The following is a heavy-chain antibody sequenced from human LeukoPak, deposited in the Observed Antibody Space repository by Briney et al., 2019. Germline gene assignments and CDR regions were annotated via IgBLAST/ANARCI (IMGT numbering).Heavy chain of an antibody. Sequence: PSETLSLTCTVSGYSISSGYYWGWIRPPPGKGLEWIGSKYHSGSTNYNPSLKSRVTISLDTSKNQFSLKLSSVTAADTGVYYCAREGSVYQPGDYWGQGTLVTVSS. D-gene: IGHD3-22*01. J-gene: IGHJ4*02. CDR2: KYHSGST. CDR1: GYSISSGYY. CDR3: AREGSVYQPGDY. V-gene: IGHV4-38-2*02.